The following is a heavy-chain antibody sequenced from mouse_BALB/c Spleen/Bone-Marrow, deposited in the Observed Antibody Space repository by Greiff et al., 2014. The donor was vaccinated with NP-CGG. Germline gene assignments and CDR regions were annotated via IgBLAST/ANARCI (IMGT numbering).Heavy chain of an antibody. CDR2: INPSNGGT. V-gene: IGHV1S81*02. Sequence: QVQLQQPGAELVKPGASVKLSCEASGYTFTSYYMYWVKQRPGQGLEWIGGINPSNGGTNFNEKFKSKATLAVDKSSSTAYMQLSSLTSEDSAVYCCTRSYYAKEGAWFAYWGQGTLVTVSA. D-gene: IGHD1-1*01. J-gene: IGHJ3*01. CDR1: GYTFTSYY. CDR3: TRSYYAKEGAWFAY.